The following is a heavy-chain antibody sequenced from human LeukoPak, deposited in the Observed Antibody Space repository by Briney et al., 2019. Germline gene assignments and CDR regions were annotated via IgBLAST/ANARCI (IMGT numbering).Heavy chain of an antibody. CDR3: ARAQGCSSTSCHQGYYYYYGMDV. Sequence: GASVKVSCKVSGYTLTELSMHWVRQAPGKGLEWMGGFDPEDGETIYAQKFQGRVTMTRNTSISTAYMELSSLRSEDTAVYYCARAQGCSSTSCHQGYYYYYGMDVWGQGTTVTVSS. CDR1: GYTLTELS. CDR2: FDPEDGET. D-gene: IGHD2-2*01. V-gene: IGHV1-24*01. J-gene: IGHJ6*02.